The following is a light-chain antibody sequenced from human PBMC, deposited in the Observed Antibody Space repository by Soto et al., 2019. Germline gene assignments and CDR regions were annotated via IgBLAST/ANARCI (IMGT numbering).Light chain of an antibody. CDR3: QHYYSYPHT. J-gene: IGKJ2*01. Sequence: AIRMTQSPSSFSASPGDRVTITCRASQDISNYLAWYQQKPGKAPKLLIYAASSLQSGVPSRFSASGSGTDFTLTISCLQSEDFATYYCQHYYSYPHTFGQGTKLAIK. V-gene: IGKV1-8*01. CDR1: QDISNY. CDR2: AAS.